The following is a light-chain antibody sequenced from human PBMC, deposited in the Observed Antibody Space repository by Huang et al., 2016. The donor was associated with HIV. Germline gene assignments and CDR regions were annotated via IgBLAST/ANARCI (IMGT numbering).Light chain of an antibody. CDR2: ASS. Sequence: IQLTQSPSSLSASVGDRVTITCRASQGIRAYLAWYQQRPGKAPTLLIHASSTLRSGVSEMFVGTGSGTDFTLTISNLQGEDFATYYCQQLKSYPYTFGQGTTLGLK. CDR1: QGIRAY. CDR3: QQLKSYPYT. V-gene: IGKV1-9*01. J-gene: IGKJ2*01.